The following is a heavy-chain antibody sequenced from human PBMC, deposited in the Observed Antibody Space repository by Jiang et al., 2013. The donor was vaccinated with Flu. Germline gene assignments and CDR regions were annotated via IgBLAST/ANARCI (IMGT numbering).Heavy chain of an antibody. CDR2: IIPIFGTS. Sequence: VQLVESGAELKKPGSSVKVSCKSSEGTFSSYAISWVRQAPGQGLEWMGGIIPIFGTSDYAQKFQGRVTFTAADSTSTAYMELSSLTAEDTAVYYCARGVGGYSYGYPLYWGQGTLVTVSS. CDR3: ARGVGGYSYGYPLY. J-gene: IGHJ4*02. V-gene: IGHV1-69*01. CDR1: EGTFSSYA. D-gene: IGHD5-18*01.